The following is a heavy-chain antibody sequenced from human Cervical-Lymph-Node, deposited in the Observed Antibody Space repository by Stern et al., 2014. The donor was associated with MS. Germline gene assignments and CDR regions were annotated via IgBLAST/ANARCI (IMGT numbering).Heavy chain of an antibody. CDR2: ITPATGAS. V-gene: IGHV1-2*02. CDR1: GYTFSDYY. D-gene: IGHD4-11*01. J-gene: IGHJ4*02. CDR3: ARDLADYRYYFDS. Sequence: QVQLVESGTDVKKPGASAKVSCEASGYTFSDYYIHWVRQAPGQGLEWMWWITPATGASTYAQNFQGRVTMTRDTSISTAYMILSRLSSDDTAVYFCARDLADYRYYFDSWGPGTLAIVSS.